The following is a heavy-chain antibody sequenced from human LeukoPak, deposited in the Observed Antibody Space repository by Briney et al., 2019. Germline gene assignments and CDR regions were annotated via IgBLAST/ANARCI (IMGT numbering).Heavy chain of an antibody. D-gene: IGHD5-12*01. CDR3: ARGLRSGYDYLYSFDY. Sequence: PVGSLRLSCAASGFTFSNYWMHWVRQAPGKGLEWVSRINSDGSSTNYADSVKGRFTISRDNANNTLSLQMNSLRAEDTAVYYCARGLRSGYDYLYSFDYWGQGTLVTVSS. J-gene: IGHJ4*02. CDR1: GFTFSNYW. CDR2: INSDGSST. V-gene: IGHV3-74*01.